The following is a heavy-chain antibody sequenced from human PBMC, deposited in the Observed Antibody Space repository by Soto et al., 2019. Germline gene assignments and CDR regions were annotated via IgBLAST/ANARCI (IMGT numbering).Heavy chain of an antibody. V-gene: IGHV4-30-4*01. J-gene: IGHJ1*01. CDR2: ISYSGNT. CDR3: ARGGYLNRGGYYYSKH. Sequence: SETLSLTCSVSGDSVTSGDYYWTWVRQSPGKGLEWIGYISYSGNTAYNPSLSSRLTISLDTSKNHFSLKLHAATAADTAVYYCARGGYLNRGGYYYSKHWGRGPPVTVSS. D-gene: IGHD3-22*01. CDR1: GDSVTSGDYY.